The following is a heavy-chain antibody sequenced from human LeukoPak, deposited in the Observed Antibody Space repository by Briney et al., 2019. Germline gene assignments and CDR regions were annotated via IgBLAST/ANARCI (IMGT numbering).Heavy chain of an antibody. CDR2: MNPNSGNT. V-gene: IGHV1-8*02. CDR1: GYTFTGYY. Sequence: ASVKVSCKASGYTFTGYYMHWVRQATGQGLEWMGWMNPNSGNTGYAQKFQGRVTMTRNTSISTAYMELSSLRSEDPAVYYCARGAIETHYDFWSGRDYYYYGMDVWGQGTTVTVSS. D-gene: IGHD3-3*01. J-gene: IGHJ6*02. CDR3: ARGAIETHYDFWSGRDYYYYGMDV.